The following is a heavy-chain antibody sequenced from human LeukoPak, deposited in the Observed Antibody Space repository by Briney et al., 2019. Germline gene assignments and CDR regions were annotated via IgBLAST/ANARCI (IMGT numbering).Heavy chain of an antibody. D-gene: IGHD4-23*01. Sequence: ASVTVSCTVSGYTLTELSMHWVRQAPGKGLEWMGGFDPEDGETIYAQKFQGRVTMTEDTSTDTAYMELSSLRSEDTAVYYCATVKAGVGTTVVTCMNGAFDIWGQGTMVTVSS. J-gene: IGHJ3*02. CDR2: FDPEDGET. CDR1: GYTLTELS. CDR3: ATVKAGVGTTVVTCMNGAFDI. V-gene: IGHV1-24*01.